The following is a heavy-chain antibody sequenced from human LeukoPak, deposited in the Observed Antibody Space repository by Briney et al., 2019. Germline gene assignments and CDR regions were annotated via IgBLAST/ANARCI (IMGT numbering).Heavy chain of an antibody. V-gene: IGHV3-9*01. CDR2: ITWNSDDM. D-gene: IGHD3-9*01. Sequence: GGSLRLSCAASRFTFDGYGMYWVRQAPGKGLEWVSGITWNSDDMAYADSVKGRFTISRDNAKNCLYLQMNSLRVEDTALYYCTKVTDWRTGFDYWGQGTLVTVSS. CDR3: TKVTDWRTGFDY. J-gene: IGHJ4*02. CDR1: RFTFDGYG.